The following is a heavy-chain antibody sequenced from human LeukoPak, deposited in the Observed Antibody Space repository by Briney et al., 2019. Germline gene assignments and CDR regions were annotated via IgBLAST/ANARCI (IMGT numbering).Heavy chain of an antibody. D-gene: IGHD1-26*01. CDR3: AREIVGTHKSRFDP. J-gene: IGHJ5*02. Sequence: GGSLRLSCAASGFTFSGRWMSWLRQAPGKGLEWVANINQDGTDKYYVDSVKGRFTISRDNAKNSLYLQMNSLRAEDTAVYYCAREIVGTHKSRFDPWGQGTLVTVSS. V-gene: IGHV3-7*03. CDR1: GFTFSGRW. CDR2: INQDGTDK.